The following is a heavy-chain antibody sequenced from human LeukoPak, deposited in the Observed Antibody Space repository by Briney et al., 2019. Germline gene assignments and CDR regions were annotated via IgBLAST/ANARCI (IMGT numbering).Heavy chain of an antibody. CDR2: INHSGST. V-gene: IGHV4-34*01. CDR1: GGSFSGYY. Sequence: ETLSLTCAVYGGSFSGYYWSWIRQPPGKGLEWIGEINHSGSTNYNPSLKSRVTISVDTSKNQFSLKLSSVTAADTAVYYCARSGSSSPFDAFDIWGQGTMVTVSS. CDR3: ARSGSSSPFDAFDI. D-gene: IGHD6-6*01. J-gene: IGHJ3*02.